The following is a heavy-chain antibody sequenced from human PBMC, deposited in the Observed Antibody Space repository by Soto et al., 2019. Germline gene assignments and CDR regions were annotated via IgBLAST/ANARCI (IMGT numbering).Heavy chain of an antibody. J-gene: IGHJ4*02. Sequence: GGSLRLSCAASGFTFSSYGMHWVRQAPGKGLEWVAVISYDGSNKYYADSVKGRFTISRDNSKNTLYLQMNSLRAEDTAVYYCAKDSRLPPAAGTSGSQDYWGQGTLVTVSS. V-gene: IGHV3-30*18. D-gene: IGHD6-13*01. CDR1: GFTFSSYG. CDR2: ISYDGSNK. CDR3: AKDSRLPPAAGTSGSQDY.